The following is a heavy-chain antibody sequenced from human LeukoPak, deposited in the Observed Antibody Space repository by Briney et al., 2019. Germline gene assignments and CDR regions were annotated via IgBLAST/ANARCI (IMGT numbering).Heavy chain of an antibody. Sequence: GGSLRLSCAASGFTFSSYAMSWVRQAPGKGLEWVSAISGSGGTTYYADSVKGRFTISRDNSKNTLYLQMNSLRAEDTAVYYCAKRVYSYGYFDYWGQGTLVTVSS. V-gene: IGHV3-23*01. CDR1: GFTFSSYA. D-gene: IGHD5-18*01. CDR3: AKRVYSYGYFDY. J-gene: IGHJ4*02. CDR2: ISGSGGTT.